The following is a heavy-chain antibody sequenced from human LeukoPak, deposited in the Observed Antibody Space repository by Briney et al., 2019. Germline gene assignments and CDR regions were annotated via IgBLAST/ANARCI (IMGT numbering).Heavy chain of an antibody. CDR2: INPNSGGT. CDR1: GYTFTGYY. CDR3: ARGTGIAARRHYYYYYYMDV. V-gene: IGHV1-2*02. Sequence: GASVKVSCKASGYTFTGYYMHWVRQAPGQGLEWMGWINPNSGGTNYAQKFQGRVTMTRDTSISTAYMELSRLRSEDTAVYYCARGTGIAARRHYYYYYYMDVWGKGTTVTVSS. J-gene: IGHJ6*03. D-gene: IGHD6-6*01.